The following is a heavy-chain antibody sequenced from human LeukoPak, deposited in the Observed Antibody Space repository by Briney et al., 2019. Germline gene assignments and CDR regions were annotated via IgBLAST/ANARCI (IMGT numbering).Heavy chain of an antibody. CDR1: GFTFSSYW. V-gene: IGHV3-7*01. CDR2: IKQDGSEK. J-gene: IGHJ6*02. Sequence: GGSLRLSCAASGFTFSSYWMSWVRQAPGKGLEWVANIKQDGSEKYYVDSVKGRFTISRDNAKNSLYLQMNSLRAEDTAVYYCAREKSAPPSYYYYYGMDVWGQGTTVTVSS. CDR3: AREKSAPPSYYYYYGMDV.